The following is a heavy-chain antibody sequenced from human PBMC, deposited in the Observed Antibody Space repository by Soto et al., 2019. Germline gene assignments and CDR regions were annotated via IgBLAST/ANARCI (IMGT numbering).Heavy chain of an antibody. V-gene: IGHV3-49*03. J-gene: IGHJ6*02. CDR3: TRASYDYYYYYGMDV. Sequence: GGSLRLSCTASGFTFGDYAMSWFRQAPGKGLEWVGFIRSKAYGGTTEYAASVKGRLTISRDDSKSIAYLQMNSLKTEDTAVYYCTRASYDYYYYYGMDVWGQGTTVTVSS. CDR2: IRSKAYGGTT. CDR1: GFTFGDYA.